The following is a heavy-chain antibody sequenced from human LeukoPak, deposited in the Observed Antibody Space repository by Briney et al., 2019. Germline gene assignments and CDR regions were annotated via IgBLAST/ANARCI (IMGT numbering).Heavy chain of an antibody. J-gene: IGHJ4*02. CDR1: GFTFSSYG. Sequence: GSLRLSCAASGFTFSSYGMHWVRQAPGKGLEWVAFIRYDGSNKYYADSVKGRFTISRDNSKNTLYLQMNSLRAEDTAVYYCAKDLPPYSYGGVYYFDYWGQGTLVTVSS. CDR2: IRYDGSNK. D-gene: IGHD5-18*01. V-gene: IGHV3-30*02. CDR3: AKDLPPYSYGGVYYFDY.